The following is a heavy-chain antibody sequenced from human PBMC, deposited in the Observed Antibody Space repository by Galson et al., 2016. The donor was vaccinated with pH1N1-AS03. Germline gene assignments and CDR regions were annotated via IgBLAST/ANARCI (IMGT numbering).Heavy chain of an antibody. CDR3: ARGGLGTTVSLFTH. J-gene: IGHJ1*01. D-gene: IGHD1-1*01. Sequence: CAISGDSVSSDRAAWNWIRQSPSRGLEWLGRTYYRSKWYYDYAVSVESRMTIRPDTSKNQVSLQLNSVTPEDTAVYYCARGGLGTTVSLFTHWGQAPLVIVSS. CDR2: TYYRSKWYY. CDR1: GDSVSSDRAA. V-gene: IGHV6-1*01.